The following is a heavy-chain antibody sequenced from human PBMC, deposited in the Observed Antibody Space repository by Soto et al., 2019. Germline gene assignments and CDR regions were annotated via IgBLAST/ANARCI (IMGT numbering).Heavy chain of an antibody. CDR1: GFSLSTSGVG. D-gene: IGHD4-17*01. CDR3: VHSAIDYGDSDYYYYMDV. J-gene: IGHJ6*03. V-gene: IGHV2-5*02. Sequence: SGPTLVKPTQTLTLTCTFSGFSLSTSGVGVGWIRQPPGKALEWLALIYWDDDKRYSPSLKRRLTITKDTSKNQVVLTVTNMDPVDTATYYCVHSAIDYGDSDYYYYMDVWGKGTTVTVSS. CDR2: IYWDDDK.